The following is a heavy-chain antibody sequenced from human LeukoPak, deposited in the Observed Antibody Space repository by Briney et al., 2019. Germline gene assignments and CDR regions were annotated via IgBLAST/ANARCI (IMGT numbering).Heavy chain of an antibody. CDR1: GFTFSNYG. J-gene: IGHJ4*02. D-gene: IGHD1-26*01. CDR3: ARSGGSYVDY. V-gene: IGHV3-30*03. CDR2: ISYDGSNK. Sequence: GGSLRLSCAASGFTFSNYGMHWARQAPGRGLEWVAVISYDGSNKYYANSVKGRFTISRDNAKNSLSLQMNSLRAEDTAVYYCARSGGSYVDYWGQGTLVTVSS.